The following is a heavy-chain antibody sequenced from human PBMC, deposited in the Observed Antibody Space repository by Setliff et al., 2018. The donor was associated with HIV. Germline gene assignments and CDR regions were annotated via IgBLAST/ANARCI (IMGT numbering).Heavy chain of an antibody. CDR1: GYSFTSYW. Sequence: PGESLKISCKGSGYSFTSYWIGWVRQMPGKGLEWMGIIYPGDSDTRYSPSFQGQVTISADKSISNAYLQWSSRKASDTAMYYCARRDGYNQIGYDFDYWGQGTLVTVST. D-gene: IGHD5-12*01. CDR2: IYPGDSDT. V-gene: IGHV5-51*01. CDR3: ARRDGYNQIGYDFDY. J-gene: IGHJ4*02.